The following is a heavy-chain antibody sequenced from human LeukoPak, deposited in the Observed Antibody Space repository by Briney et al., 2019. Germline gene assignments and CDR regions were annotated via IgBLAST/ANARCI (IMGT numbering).Heavy chain of an antibody. D-gene: IGHD4-11*01. V-gene: IGHV3-23*01. Sequence: GGSLLLSCAASGFTVSSDAMSWVRQAPGKGLEWVSAISGSGGSTYYADSVKGRCAISRDNSKNTLYLQMNSLRAEDTAVYYCGRLHPTDNWFDPWGQARLVTVSS. CDR2: ISGSGGST. CDR1: GFTVSSDA. J-gene: IGHJ5*02. CDR3: GRLHPTDNWFDP.